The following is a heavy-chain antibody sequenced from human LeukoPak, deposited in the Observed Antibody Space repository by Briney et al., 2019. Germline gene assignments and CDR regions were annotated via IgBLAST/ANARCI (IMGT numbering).Heavy chain of an antibody. CDR3: ATTKKKGYCSSTSCYAFDI. CDR2: FDPEDGET. Sequence: GASVKVSCKVSGYTLTELSMHWVRQAPGKGLEWMGGFDPEDGETIYAQKFQGRVTMTEDTSTDTAYMDLSSLRSEDTAVYYCATTKKKGYCSSTSCYAFDIWGQGTMVTVSS. V-gene: IGHV1-24*01. CDR1: GYTLTELS. D-gene: IGHD2-2*01. J-gene: IGHJ3*02.